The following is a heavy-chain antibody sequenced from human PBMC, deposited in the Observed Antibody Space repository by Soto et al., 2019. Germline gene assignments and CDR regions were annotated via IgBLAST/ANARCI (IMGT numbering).Heavy chain of an antibody. V-gene: IGHV4-39*01. J-gene: IGHJ4*02. CDR3: ARLHDLSLIEY. CDR1: GDSISSSGYY. CDR2: IYYSGST. Sequence: ASETLSLTCTVSGDSISSSGYYWGWIRQPPGKGLEWIGSIYYSGSTYYNPSLKSRVTISVDTSKNQFSLKLSSVTAADTAVYYCARLHDLSLIEYWGQGTLVTVSS.